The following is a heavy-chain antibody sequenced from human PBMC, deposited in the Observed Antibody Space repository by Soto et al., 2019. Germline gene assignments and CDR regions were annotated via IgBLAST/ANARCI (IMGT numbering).Heavy chain of an antibody. CDR2: IYYSGST. Sequence: QVQLQESGPGLVKPSETLSLTCTVSGGSISSYCWSWIRQPPGKGLEWIGYIYYSGSTNYNPSLKSRVTIAVDTSKHQFSLKLSSVTAADTTVYYCARQSVGPYGSGSYFDYWGQGTLVTVSS. CDR3: ARQSVGPYGSGSYFDY. V-gene: IGHV4-59*08. CDR1: GGSISSYC. D-gene: IGHD3-10*01. J-gene: IGHJ4*02.